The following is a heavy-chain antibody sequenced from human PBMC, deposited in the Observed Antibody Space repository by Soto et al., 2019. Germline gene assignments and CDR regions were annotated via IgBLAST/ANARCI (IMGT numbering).Heavy chain of an antibody. D-gene: IGHD1-26*01. Sequence: EVQLVESGGGLVQPGGSLRLSCAASGFTFSSYSMNWVRQAPGKGLEWVSYISSSSSTIYYADSVKGRFTISRDNAKNSLYLQMNSRRAEDTAVYYCAREEGLLNWCDPWGQGTLVTVYS. V-gene: IGHV3-48*01. J-gene: IGHJ5*02. CDR1: GFTFSSYS. CDR3: AREEGLLNWCDP. CDR2: ISSSSSTI.